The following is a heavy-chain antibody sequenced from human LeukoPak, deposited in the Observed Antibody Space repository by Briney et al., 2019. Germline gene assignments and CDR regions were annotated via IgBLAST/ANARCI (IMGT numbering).Heavy chain of an antibody. CDR1: GGSISSYY. J-gene: IGHJ4*02. CDR2: IHYSGST. D-gene: IGHD5-18*01. V-gene: IGHV4-59*01. Sequence: SETLSLTCTVSGGSISSYYWSWIRQPPGKGLEWIGYIHYSGSTNYNPSLKSRVTISLDTSKNQFSLKLSSVTAADTAVYYCARVLGYSYGYPFDYWGQGTLVIVSS. CDR3: ARVLGYSYGYPFDY.